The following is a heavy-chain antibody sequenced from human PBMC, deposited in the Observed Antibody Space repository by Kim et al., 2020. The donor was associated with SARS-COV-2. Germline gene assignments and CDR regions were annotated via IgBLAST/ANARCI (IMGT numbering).Heavy chain of an antibody. CDR3: ARDHESRGDPVMDV. Sequence: GGSLRLSCAASGFNFKAYSFSWVRQAPGKGLEWISYIGITGSRIYNADSVKGRFTISRDSARNSVYLQMNDLRDEDTAVYYCARDHESRGDPVMDVWGQGTTVTVSS. J-gene: IGHJ6*02. CDR2: IGITGSRI. CDR1: GFNFKAYS. V-gene: IGHV3-48*02. D-gene: IGHD3-10*01.